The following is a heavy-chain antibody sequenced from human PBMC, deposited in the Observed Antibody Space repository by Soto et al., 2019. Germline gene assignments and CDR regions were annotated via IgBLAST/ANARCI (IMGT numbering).Heavy chain of an antibody. D-gene: IGHD5-18*01. Sequence: SVKVSCKASGGTFSSYAISWVRQAPGQGLEWMGGIIPIFGTANYAQKFQGRVTITADESTSTAYMELSSLRSEDTAVYYCARDSGDTAMVLLHYHHCGMLVCGQATTGTVS. V-gene: IGHV1-69*13. CDR2: IIPIFGTA. CDR3: ARDSGDTAMVLLHYHHCGMLV. CDR1: GGTFSSYA. J-gene: IGHJ6*02.